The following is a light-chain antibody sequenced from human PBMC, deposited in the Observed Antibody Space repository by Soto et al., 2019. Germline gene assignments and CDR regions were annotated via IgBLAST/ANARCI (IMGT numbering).Light chain of an antibody. CDR3: NSYTTSSTYV. CDR1: SSDVGGYNY. J-gene: IGLJ1*01. CDR2: DVS. V-gene: IGLV2-14*01. Sequence: QSVLTRPACVSGCPEQPITISCTGTSSDVGGYNYVSWYQQHPGKAPKVMIYDVSNRPSGVSNRFSGSKSGNTASLTISGLQAEDEADYYCNSYTTSSTYVFGTGTKVTVL.